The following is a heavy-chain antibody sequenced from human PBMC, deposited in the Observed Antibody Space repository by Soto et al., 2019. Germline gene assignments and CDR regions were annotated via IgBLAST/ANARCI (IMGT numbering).Heavy chain of an antibody. CDR2: IKSKTDGGTT. J-gene: IGHJ3*02. CDR3: TTEPILLWFGELNAFDI. D-gene: IGHD3-10*01. CDR1: GFTFSNAW. V-gene: IGHV3-15*01. Sequence: EVQLVESGGGLVKPGGSLRLSCAASGFTFSNAWMSWVRQAPGKGLEWVGRIKSKTDGGTTDYAAPVKGRFTISRDDSKNTLYLQMNSLKTEDTAVYYCTTEPILLWFGELNAFDIWGQGTMVIVSS.